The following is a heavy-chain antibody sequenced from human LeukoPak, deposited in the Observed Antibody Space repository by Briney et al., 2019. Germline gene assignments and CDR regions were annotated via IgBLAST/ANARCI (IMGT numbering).Heavy chain of an antibody. V-gene: IGHV4-38-2*02. J-gene: IGHJ5*02. D-gene: IGHD3-10*01. Sequence: SETLSLTCAVSGYSISSGYYWGWIRQPPGKGLEWIGSIYHSGSTYYNPSLKSRVTISVDTSKNQFSLKLSSVTAADTAVYYCARDKGVGYYGPGSYPWGQGTLVTVSS. CDR1: GYSISSGYY. CDR2: IYHSGST. CDR3: ARDKGVGYYGPGSYP.